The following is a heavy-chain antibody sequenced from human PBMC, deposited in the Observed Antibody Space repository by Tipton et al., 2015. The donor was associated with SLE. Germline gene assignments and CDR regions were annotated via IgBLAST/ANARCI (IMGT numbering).Heavy chain of an antibody. J-gene: IGHJ4*02. CDR2: IYYSGST. CDR1: GDSISSNNYY. Sequence: TLSLTCTVSGDSISSNNYYWGWIRQPPGKGLEWIGNIYYSGSTHYNPSLKSRVTISVDTSKNQFSLKLSSVSAADTAVYYCARKSSGSGHYFDYWGQGTLVTVSS. CDR3: ARKSSGSGHYFDY. D-gene: IGHD3-22*01. V-gene: IGHV4-39*07.